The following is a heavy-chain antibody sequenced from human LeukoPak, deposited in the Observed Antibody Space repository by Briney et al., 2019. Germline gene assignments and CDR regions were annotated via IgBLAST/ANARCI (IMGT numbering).Heavy chain of an antibody. J-gene: IGHJ6*01. V-gene: IGHV3-23*01. Sequence: PGGSLRLSCAASGFTFSGFAMSWVRRTPGKGLEWVSGISGSGDNTLYADSVKGRFTISRDNSKNTLYLEMNGLRAEDTAIYYCAKMKGHPLPKYYMDVWGQGTTVTVSS. CDR2: ISGSGDNT. CDR3: AKMKGHPLPKYYMDV. CDR1: GFTFSGFA. D-gene: IGHD1-26*01.